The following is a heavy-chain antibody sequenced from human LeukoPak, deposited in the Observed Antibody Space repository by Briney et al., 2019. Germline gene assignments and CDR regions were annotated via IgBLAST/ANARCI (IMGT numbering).Heavy chain of an antibody. V-gene: IGHV1-46*01. D-gene: IGHD2-2*01. CDR2: INPSGGST. CDR1: GYTFTSYY. Sequence: VASVKVSCKASGYTFTSYYMHWVRQAPGQGLEWMGIINPSGGSTSYAQKFQGRVTMTRDTSTSTVYMELSSLRSEDTAVYYCARAPAGAYYYYCYMDVWGKGTTVTVSS. J-gene: IGHJ6*03. CDR3: ARAPAGAYYYYCYMDV.